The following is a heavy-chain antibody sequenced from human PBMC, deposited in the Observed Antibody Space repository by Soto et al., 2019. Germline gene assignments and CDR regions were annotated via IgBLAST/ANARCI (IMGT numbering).Heavy chain of an antibody. D-gene: IGHD6-13*01. J-gene: IGHJ6*02. V-gene: IGHV3-30-3*01. CDR2: ISYDGSNK. Sequence: QVQLVESGGGVLQPGRSLRLSCAASGFTFSSYAMHWVRQAPGKGLVGVAVISYDGSNKYYADSVKGRFTISRDNSKNTLDLQMNSLRAADTAVYYCARDIAAAPYYYCMDVWSRGTTVTVSS. CDR1: GFTFSSYA. CDR3: ARDIAAAPYYYCMDV.